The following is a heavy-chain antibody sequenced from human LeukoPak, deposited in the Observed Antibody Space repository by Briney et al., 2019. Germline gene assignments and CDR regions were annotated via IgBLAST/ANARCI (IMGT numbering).Heavy chain of an antibody. D-gene: IGHD6-13*01. Sequence: PSQTLSLTCAVSGGSISSGGYSWSWIRQPPGKGLEWIGYIYHSGSTYYNPSLKSRVTISVDRSKNQFSLKLRSVTAADTAVYHCARDSTRWYYWGQGILVTVSS. CDR2: IYHSGST. V-gene: IGHV4-30-2*01. CDR1: GGSISSGGYS. CDR3: ARDSTRWYY. J-gene: IGHJ4*02.